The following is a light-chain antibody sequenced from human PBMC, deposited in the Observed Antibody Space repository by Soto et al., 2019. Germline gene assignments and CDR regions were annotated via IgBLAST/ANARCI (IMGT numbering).Light chain of an antibody. J-gene: IGLJ3*02. CDR1: SSDVGGYNY. CDR3: SSYTRSNTRV. V-gene: IGLV2-14*01. CDR2: DVT. Sequence: QSVLTQPASVSGSPGQSITISCTGTSSDVGGYNYVSWYQQHPGKAPKLMIYDVTYRPSGVSNRFSGSKSGNTASLTISGLPAEDEADYYCSSYTRSNTRVFGGGTKLTVL.